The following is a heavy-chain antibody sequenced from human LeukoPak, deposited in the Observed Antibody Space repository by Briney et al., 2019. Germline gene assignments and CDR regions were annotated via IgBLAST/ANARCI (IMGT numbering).Heavy chain of an antibody. CDR2: INPNSVGT. CDR1: GYTFTGYY. V-gene: IGHV1-2*02. D-gene: IGHD3-22*01. J-gene: IGHJ4*02. CDR3: ARASMYYYDSSGYYHDY. Sequence: ASVKVSCKASGYTFTGYYMHWVRQAPGQGLEWMGWINPNSVGTNYAQKFQGRVTMTRDTSISTAYMELSRLRSDDTAVYYCARASMYYYDSSGYYHDYWGQGTLVTVSS.